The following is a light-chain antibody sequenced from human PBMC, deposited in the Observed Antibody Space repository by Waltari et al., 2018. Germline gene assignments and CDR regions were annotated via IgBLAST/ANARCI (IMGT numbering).Light chain of an antibody. V-gene: IGLV3-25*03. Sequence: SYELTQPPSVSVSPGKTARITCSGDALPKQYAYWYQQKPGQAPVLVIYKDSERPSGIPERFSGSSSGTTVTLTISGVQAEDEADYYCQSADSSGTIVVFGGGTKLTVL. J-gene: IGLJ2*01. CDR3: QSADSSGTIVV. CDR1: ALPKQY. CDR2: KDS.